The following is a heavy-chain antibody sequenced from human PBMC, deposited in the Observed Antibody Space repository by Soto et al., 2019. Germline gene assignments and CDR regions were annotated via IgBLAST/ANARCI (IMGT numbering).Heavy chain of an antibody. CDR1: GFTFDRSG. V-gene: IGHV3-30*18. J-gene: IGHJ4*02. Sequence: EQLVESGGGVVQAGRSLRLSCAASGFTFDRSGMHWFRQGPGKGLQWVAVISYDGSNKYYADSVKGRFTISRDNSRNTMDLQMNGLRTEDSGVYFCAKDWNEGQWPHGGDYWGQGTLVSVSS. D-gene: IGHD1-1*01. CDR2: ISYDGSNK. CDR3: AKDWNEGQWPHGGDY.